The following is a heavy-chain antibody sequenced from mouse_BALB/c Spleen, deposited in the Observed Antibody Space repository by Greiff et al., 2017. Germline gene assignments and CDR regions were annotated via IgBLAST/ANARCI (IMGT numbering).Heavy chain of an antibody. J-gene: IGHJ3*01. CDR3: ARANYGNFFAY. CDR2: IWAGGST. Sequence: QVQLKESGPGLVAPSQSLSITCTVSGFSLTSYGVHWVRQPPGKGLEWLGVIWAGGSTNYNSTLMSRLSISKDNSKSQVFLQMNSLQTDDTAMYYYARANYGNFFAYWGQGTLVTVSA. V-gene: IGHV2-9*02. D-gene: IGHD2-1*01. CDR1: GFSLTSYG.